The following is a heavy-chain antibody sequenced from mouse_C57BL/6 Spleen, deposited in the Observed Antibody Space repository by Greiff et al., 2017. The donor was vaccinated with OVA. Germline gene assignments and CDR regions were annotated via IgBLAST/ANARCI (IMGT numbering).Heavy chain of an antibody. Sequence: EVHLVESGGGLVQPGGSMKLSCVASGFTFSNYWMNWVRQSPEKELEWVAQIRLKSDNYATPYAESVKGRFTISRDDSKSSVYLQMNNLRAEDTGIYYCPLLRYPGYFDYWGQGTTLTVSA. CDR2: IRLKSDNYAT. D-gene: IGHD1-1*01. J-gene: IGHJ2*01. CDR3: PLLRYPGYFDY. CDR1: GFTFSNYW. V-gene: IGHV6-3*01.